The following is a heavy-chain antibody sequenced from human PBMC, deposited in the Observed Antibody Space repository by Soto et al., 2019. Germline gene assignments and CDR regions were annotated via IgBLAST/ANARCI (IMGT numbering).Heavy chain of an antibody. CDR3: VKDGDNTGYYFTYYFDH. Sequence: AGGSLRLSCAAPGFTLSRYTMHWVRQAPGKGLEWVALNSWDGGTSAYADSVKGRFTVSRDNKKSFLYLQMDSLGPDDTALYYCVKDGDNTGYYFTYYFDHWGQGAPVTVSS. D-gene: IGHD3-22*01. CDR2: NSWDGGTS. CDR1: GFTLSRYT. V-gene: IGHV3-43*01. J-gene: IGHJ4*02.